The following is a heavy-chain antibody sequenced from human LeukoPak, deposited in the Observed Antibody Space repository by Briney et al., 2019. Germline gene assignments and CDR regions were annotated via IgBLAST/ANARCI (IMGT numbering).Heavy chain of an antibody. Sequence: GGSPRLSCAASGFTFSSYEMNWVRQAPGKGLERVSSISSSSSYIYYADSVKGRFTISRDNAKNSLYLQMNSLRAEDTAVYYCARDGGITLVRGVIMGDYYYYYMDVWGRGTTVTVSS. V-gene: IGHV3-21*01. CDR1: GFTFSSYE. D-gene: IGHD3-10*01. CDR2: ISSSSSYI. J-gene: IGHJ6*03. CDR3: ARDGGITLVRGVIMGDYYYYYMDV.